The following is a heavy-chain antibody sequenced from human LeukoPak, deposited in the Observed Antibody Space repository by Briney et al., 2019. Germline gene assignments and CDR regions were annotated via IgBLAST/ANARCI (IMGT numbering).Heavy chain of an antibody. V-gene: IGHV3-73*01. D-gene: IGHD2-2*01. CDR1: GFTFSGSA. CDR2: IRSKANSYAT. J-gene: IGHJ6*03. Sequence: GESLKLSCAASGFTFSGSAMHWVRQASGKGLEWVGRIRSKANSYATAYAASVKGRFTISRDDSKNTAYLQMYSLKTEDTAVYYCTSRDSSSTSWYRDPTYYYYYMDVRGKGTTVTVSS. CDR3: TSRDSSSTSWYRDPTYYYYYMDV.